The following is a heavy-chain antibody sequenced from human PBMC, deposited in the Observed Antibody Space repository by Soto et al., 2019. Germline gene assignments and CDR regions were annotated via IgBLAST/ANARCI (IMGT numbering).Heavy chain of an antibody. Sequence: PGGSLRLSSAASGFTFSSYSTNWVRQAPGKGLEWVSSISSSSSYIYYADSVKGRFTISRDNAKNSLYLQMNSLRAEDTAVYYCARACPLITIFGVVIRPGRDYYMDVWGKGTTVTVSS. CDR3: ARACPLITIFGVVIRPGRDYYMDV. CDR2: ISSSSSYI. CDR1: GFTFSSYS. V-gene: IGHV3-21*01. J-gene: IGHJ6*03. D-gene: IGHD3-3*01.